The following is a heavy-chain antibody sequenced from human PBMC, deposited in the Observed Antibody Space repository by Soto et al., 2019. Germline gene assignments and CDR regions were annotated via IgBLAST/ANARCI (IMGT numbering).Heavy chain of an antibody. V-gene: IGHV4-59*08. D-gene: IGHD3-10*01. CDR2: VHHSWGS. CDR1: GGSISSYY. J-gene: IGHJ6*02. Sequence: QVQLQESGPGLVKPSETLSLSCTVSGGSISSYYWSWFRQSPGKRMEWIGYVHHSWGSSYNPSLQSRLAISLDTSKSQFSLKVTSVTATDTAVYYCARQGFGPLHGLVDVWGQGPTVTVSS. CDR3: ARQGFGPLHGLVDV.